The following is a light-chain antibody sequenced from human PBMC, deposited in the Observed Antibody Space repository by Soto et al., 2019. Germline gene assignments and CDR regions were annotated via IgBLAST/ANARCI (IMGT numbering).Light chain of an antibody. Sequence: EIVLTQSPDTLSLSPGERATLSCRASQSVSSSYLAWYQQKPGQAPRLLIYGASSRATGIPDRFSGSGSGTDFTLTTNRLEPEDFAVYYCQQYGSSRTFGQGTKVDIK. CDR1: QSVSSSY. CDR2: GAS. V-gene: IGKV3-20*01. CDR3: QQYGSSRT. J-gene: IGKJ1*01.